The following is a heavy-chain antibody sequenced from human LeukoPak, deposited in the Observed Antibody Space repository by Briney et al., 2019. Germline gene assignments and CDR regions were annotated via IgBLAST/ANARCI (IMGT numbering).Heavy chain of an antibody. V-gene: IGHV3-7*03. CDR2: IKQDGSEK. D-gene: IGHD4-17*01. CDR3: ARGGGYDYEIY. CDR1: GFTFSSYW. Sequence: PGGSLRLSCAASGFTFSSYWMSWVRQAPGKGLEWVANIKQDGSEKYYVDSVKGRFTISRDNAKNSLYLQMNSLRSEDTAVYYCARGGGYDYEIYWGQGTLVTVSS. J-gene: IGHJ4*02.